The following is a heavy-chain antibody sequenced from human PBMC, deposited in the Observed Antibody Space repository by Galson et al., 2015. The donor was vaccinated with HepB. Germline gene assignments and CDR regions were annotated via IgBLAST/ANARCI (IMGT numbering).Heavy chain of an antibody. J-gene: IGHJ3*02. Sequence: SLRLSCAASGFTFSSYSMNWVRQAPGKGLEWVSSISSSSSYIYYADSVKGRFTISRDNARNSLYLQMNSLRAEDTAVYYCARDIVATIKVLGNDAFDIWGQGTMVTVSS. CDR1: GFTFSSYS. V-gene: IGHV3-21*01. CDR2: ISSSSSYI. CDR3: ARDIVATIKVLGNDAFDI. D-gene: IGHD5-12*01.